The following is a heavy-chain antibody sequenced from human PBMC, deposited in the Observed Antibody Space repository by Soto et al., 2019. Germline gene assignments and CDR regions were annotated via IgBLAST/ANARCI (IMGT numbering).Heavy chain of an antibody. V-gene: IGHV1-69*13. Sequence: GASVKVSCKASGGTFGSYAISWVRQAPGQGLEWMGGIIPIFGTANYAQKFQGRVTITADESTSTAYMELSSLRSEDTAGYYCSILPAYDSGGYNDYWVQGTLVDVS. CDR1: GGTFGSYA. J-gene: IGHJ4*02. D-gene: IGHD3-22*01. CDR3: SILPAYDSGGYNDY. CDR2: IIPIFGTA.